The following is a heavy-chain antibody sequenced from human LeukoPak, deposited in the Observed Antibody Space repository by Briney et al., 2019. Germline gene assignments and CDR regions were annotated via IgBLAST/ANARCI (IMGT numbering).Heavy chain of an antibody. CDR1: GFTFSSYG. CDR2: IRYDGSNK. V-gene: IGHV3-30*02. D-gene: IGHD3-22*01. CDR3: ATDSRNYYYDSSGYYYGMNY. J-gene: IGHJ4*02. Sequence: PGGSLRLSCAASGFTFSSYGMHWVRQAPGKGLEWVAFIRYDGSNKYYADSVKGRFTISRDNSKNTLYLQMNSLRAADTAVYYCATDSRNYYYDSSGYYYGMNYWGQGTLVTVSS.